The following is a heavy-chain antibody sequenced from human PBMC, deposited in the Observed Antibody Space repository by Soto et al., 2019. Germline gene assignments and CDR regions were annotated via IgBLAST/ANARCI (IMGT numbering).Heavy chain of an antibody. CDR2: IYYSGST. Sequence: KLSETLSLTCTVSGGSISSYYWSWIRQPPGKGLEWIGYIYYSGSTNYNPSLKSRVTISVDTSKNQFSLKLSSVTAADTAVYYCARDRYERTPIAVAGRSRNYYYYYGMDVWGQGTTVTVSS. CDR1: GGSISSYY. J-gene: IGHJ6*02. CDR3: ARDRYERTPIAVAGRSRNYYYYYGMDV. V-gene: IGHV4-59*01. D-gene: IGHD6-19*01.